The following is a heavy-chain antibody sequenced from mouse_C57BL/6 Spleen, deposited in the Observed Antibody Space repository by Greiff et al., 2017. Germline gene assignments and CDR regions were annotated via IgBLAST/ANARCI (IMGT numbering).Heavy chain of an antibody. J-gene: IGHJ3*01. D-gene: IGHD2-4*01. CDR1: GYTFTSYW. V-gene: IGHV1-59*01. CDR3: AKRSDYDGAY. Sequence: QVQLQQPGAELVRPGTSVKLSCKASGYTFTSYWMHWVKQRPGQGLEWIGVIDPSDSYTNYNQKFKGKATLTVDTSSSTAYMQLSSLTSEDSAVYYCAKRSDYDGAYWGQGTLVTVSA. CDR2: IDPSDSYT.